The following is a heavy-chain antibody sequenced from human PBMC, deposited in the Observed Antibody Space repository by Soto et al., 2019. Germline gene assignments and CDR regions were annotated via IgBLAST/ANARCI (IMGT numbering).Heavy chain of an antibody. CDR1: GFTFSSYS. D-gene: IGHD3-10*01. Sequence: GGSLRLSCAASGFTFSSYSMNWVRQAPGKGLEWVSSISSSSSYIYYADSVKGRFTISRDNAKNSLYLQMNSLRAEDTAVYYCARDLLLSPNWFDPWGQGTLVTVSS. J-gene: IGHJ5*02. V-gene: IGHV3-21*01. CDR3: ARDLLLSPNWFDP. CDR2: ISSSSSYI.